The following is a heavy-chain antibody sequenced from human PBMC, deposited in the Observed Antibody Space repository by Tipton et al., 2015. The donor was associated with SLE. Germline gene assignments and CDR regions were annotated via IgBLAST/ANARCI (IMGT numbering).Heavy chain of an antibody. V-gene: IGHV4-31*11. D-gene: IGHD1-26*01. CDR1: GGTFRGYW. CDR3: ARTLGAIAHTVYDAFDI. Sequence: GLVKPSETLYLTCAVYGGTFRGYWWSWIRQHPGKGLEWIGYIYYSGSTYYNPSLKSRVTISVDTSKNQFSLKLSSVTAADTAVYYCARTLGAIAHTVYDAFDIWGQGKMVTVSS. CDR2: IYYSGST. J-gene: IGHJ3*02.